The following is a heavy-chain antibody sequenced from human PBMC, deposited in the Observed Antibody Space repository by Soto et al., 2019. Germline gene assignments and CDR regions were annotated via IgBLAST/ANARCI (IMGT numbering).Heavy chain of an antibody. V-gene: IGHV1-69*01. CDR2: IIPIFGTA. J-gene: IGHJ6*02. D-gene: IGHD6-13*01. CDR1: GGTFSSYA. Sequence: QVQLVQSGAEVKKPGSSVKVSCKASGGTFSSYAISWVRQAPGQGLEWMGGIIPIFGTANYAQKFQGRVTITADESTSTAYMELSSLRSEDTAVYYCAREWSMYSSSRHYGMDVWGQGTTVTVSS. CDR3: AREWSMYSSSRHYGMDV.